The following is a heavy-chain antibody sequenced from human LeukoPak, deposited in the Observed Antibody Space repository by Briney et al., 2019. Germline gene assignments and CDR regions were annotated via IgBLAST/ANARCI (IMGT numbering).Heavy chain of an antibody. CDR2: INHSGST. Sequence: SETLSLTCAVYGGSFSGYYWSWIRQPPGKGLEWIGEINHSGSTNYNPSLKSRVTISVDTSKNQLSLKLNSLTAADTAVYYCARCYYDTSGYYHDYWGRGTLVTVSS. J-gene: IGHJ4*02. V-gene: IGHV4-34*01. CDR3: ARCYYDTSGYYHDY. D-gene: IGHD3-22*01. CDR1: GGSFSGYY.